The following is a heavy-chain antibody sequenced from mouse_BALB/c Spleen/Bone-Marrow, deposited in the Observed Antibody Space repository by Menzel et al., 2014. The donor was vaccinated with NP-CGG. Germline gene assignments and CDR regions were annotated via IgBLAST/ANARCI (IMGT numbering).Heavy chain of an antibody. J-gene: IGHJ2*01. CDR3: ARDLDY. V-gene: IGHV1S137*01. Sequence: VQLQQSGAELVRPGVSVKTSCKGSGYTFTDYAMHWVKQSHAKSLEWIGVISTYYGDATYNQKFEGKATMTVDKSSSTAYMELARLTSEDSAIYYCARDLDYWGQGTTLTVSS. CDR1: GYTFTDYA. CDR2: ISTYYGDA.